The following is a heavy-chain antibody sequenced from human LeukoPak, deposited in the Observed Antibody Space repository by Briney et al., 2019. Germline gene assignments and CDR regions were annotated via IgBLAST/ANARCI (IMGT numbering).Heavy chain of an antibody. CDR1: GFTVSTYY. V-gene: IGHV3-21*01. CDR2: ISSSSSHI. CDR3: AELGITMIGGV. Sequence: GGSLRLSCAASGFTVSTYYMNWVRQAPGKGLEWVSSISSSSSHIYYADSVKGRFTISRDNAKNSLYLQMNSLRAEDTAVYYCAELGITMIGGVWGKGTTVTISS. D-gene: IGHD3-10*02. J-gene: IGHJ6*04.